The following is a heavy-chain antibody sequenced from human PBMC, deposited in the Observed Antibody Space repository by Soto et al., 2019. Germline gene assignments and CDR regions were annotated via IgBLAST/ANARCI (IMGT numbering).Heavy chain of an antibody. J-gene: IGHJ6*02. Sequence: GASVKVSCKASGYTFTSYAMHWVRQAPGQRLEWMGWINAGNGNTKYSQKFQGRVTITRDTSASTAYMELSSLRSEDTAVYYCARDNPHQWLVPGRYYYYYYGMDVWGQGTPVTVSS. CDR2: INAGNGNT. CDR1: GYTFTSYA. CDR3: ARDNPHQWLVPGRYYYYYYGMDV. V-gene: IGHV1-3*01. D-gene: IGHD6-19*01.